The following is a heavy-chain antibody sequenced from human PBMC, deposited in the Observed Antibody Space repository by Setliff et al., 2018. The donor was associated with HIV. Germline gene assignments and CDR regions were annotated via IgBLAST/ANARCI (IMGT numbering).Heavy chain of an antibody. CDR3: AREPPSEYYFDH. Sequence: PGESLKISCKGSGYSFPKYLISWVRQMPGKGLEWMGRIDPSDSYANYSPSFQGHVTISADKSISTAYLQWRSLRAPDTAMYYCAREPPSEYYFDHWGRGTLVTVSS. CDR2: IDPSDSYA. V-gene: IGHV5-10-1*01. CDR1: GYSFPKYL. J-gene: IGHJ4*02.